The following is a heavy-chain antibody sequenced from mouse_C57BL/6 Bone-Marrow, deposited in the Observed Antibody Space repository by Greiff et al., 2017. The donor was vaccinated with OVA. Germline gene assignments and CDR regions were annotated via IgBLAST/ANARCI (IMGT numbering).Heavy chain of an antibody. V-gene: IGHV1-81*01. Sequence: QLQQSGAELARPGASVKLSCKASGYTFPSYGISWVKQRTGQGLEWIGEIYPRSGNTYYNEKFKGKATLTADKSSSTAYMELRSLTSEDSAVYFCARRDYYGSSYDAMDYWGQGTSVTVSS. CDR2: IYPRSGNT. CDR3: ARRDYYGSSYDAMDY. D-gene: IGHD1-1*01. CDR1: GYTFPSYG. J-gene: IGHJ4*01.